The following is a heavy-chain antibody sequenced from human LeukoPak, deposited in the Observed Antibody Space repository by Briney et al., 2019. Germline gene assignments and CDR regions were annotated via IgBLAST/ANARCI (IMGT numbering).Heavy chain of an antibody. Sequence: GASVKVSCKASGGTFSSYAISWVRQAPGQGLEWMGGIIPIFGTANYAQKFQGRVTITADESTSTAYMELSSLRSEDTAVYYCACPIVGATHFDYWGQGTLVTVSS. CDR2: IIPIFGTA. J-gene: IGHJ4*02. V-gene: IGHV1-69*13. CDR1: GGTFSSYA. D-gene: IGHD1-26*01. CDR3: ACPIVGATHFDY.